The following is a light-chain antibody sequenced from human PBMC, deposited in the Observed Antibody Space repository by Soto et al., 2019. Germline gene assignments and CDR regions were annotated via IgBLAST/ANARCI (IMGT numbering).Light chain of an antibody. V-gene: IGLV2-23*01. J-gene: IGLJ1*01. CDR3: CSSAPESTYV. CDR1: SDDVGAYNS. CDR2: KGT. Sequence: QSALAQPASVSGSPGQSITISCTGTSDDVGAYNSVSWYQQLPHKAPQVILYKGTQRPSGVSSRFSGSTSGNAASQTISGLQADDEADYFCCSSAPESTYVFGTGTQLTVL.